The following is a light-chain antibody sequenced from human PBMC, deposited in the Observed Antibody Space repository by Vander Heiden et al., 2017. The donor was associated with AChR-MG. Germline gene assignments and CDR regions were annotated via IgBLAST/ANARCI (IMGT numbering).Light chain of an antibody. J-gene: IGLJ2*01. CDR2: DDA. CDR1: HIGMKS. V-gene: IGLV3-21*03. Sequence: SYVLTQPPSVSVTPGKTAKITCGGDHIGMKSVHWYQQKPGQAPVLVVYDDADRPSGIPERFSGSNSQNTATLTITRVEAGDEADYYCQVWDSDDYVLFSGGTKLTVL. CDR3: QVWDSDDYVL.